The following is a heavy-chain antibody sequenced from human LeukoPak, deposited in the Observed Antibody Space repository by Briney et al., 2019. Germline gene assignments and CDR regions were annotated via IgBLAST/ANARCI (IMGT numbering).Heavy chain of an antibody. D-gene: IGHD6-19*01. V-gene: IGHV3-7*03. CDR1: GFTFSSYW. J-gene: IGHJ4*02. CDR2: IKQDGSEK. Sequence: GGSLRLSCAASGFTFSSYWMSWVRQAPGKGLEWVANIKQDGSEKYYVDFVKGRFTISRDNAKNSLYLQMNSLRAEDTAVYYCARGAPDQWLVSYYFDYWGQGALVTVSS. CDR3: ARGAPDQWLVSYYFDY.